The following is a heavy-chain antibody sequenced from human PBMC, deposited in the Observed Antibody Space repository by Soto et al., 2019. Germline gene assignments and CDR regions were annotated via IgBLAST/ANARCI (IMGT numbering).Heavy chain of an antibody. D-gene: IGHD2-21*02. CDR3: ARGGLAYCGGDCYWDLDY. V-gene: IGHV4-59*01. CDR1: GGSISSYY. CDR2: IYYSGST. Sequence: PSETLSLTCTVSGGSISSYYWSWIRQPPGKGLEWIGYIYYSGSTNYNPSLKSRVTISVDTSKNQFSLKLSSVTAAGTAVYYCARGGLAYCGGDCYWDLDYWGQGTLVTVSS. J-gene: IGHJ4*02.